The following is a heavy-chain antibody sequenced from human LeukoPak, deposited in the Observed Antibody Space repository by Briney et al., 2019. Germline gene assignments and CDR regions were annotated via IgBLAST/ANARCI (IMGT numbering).Heavy chain of an antibody. CDR1: GFTLSIYW. CDR3: ANGAVRAIFGVGKDHYFDY. CDR2: IKQDGSES. J-gene: IGHJ4*02. V-gene: IGHV3-7*01. Sequence: GGSLRLSCAASGFTLSIYWMSWVRQAPGKGLEWVANIKQDGSESHYVDSVKGRFTISRDNAKNSLYLQMNSLRAEDTAVYYCANGAVRAIFGVGKDHYFDYWGQGTLVTVSS. D-gene: IGHD3-3*01.